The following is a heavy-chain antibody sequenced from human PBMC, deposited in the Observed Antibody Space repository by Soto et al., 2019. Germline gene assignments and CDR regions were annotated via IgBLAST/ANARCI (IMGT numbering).Heavy chain of an antibody. J-gene: IGHJ6*03. CDR3: ARHGYCSGGSCTRYYYYYYMDV. CDR2: IYYSGST. Sequence: SETLSLTCTVSGGSISSYYWNWIRQPPGKGLEWIGYIYYSGSTNYNPSLKSRVTISVDTSKNQFSLKLSSVTAADTAVYYCARHGYCSGGSCTRYYYYYYMDVWGKGTTVTVSS. V-gene: IGHV4-59*08. CDR1: GGSISSYY. D-gene: IGHD2-15*01.